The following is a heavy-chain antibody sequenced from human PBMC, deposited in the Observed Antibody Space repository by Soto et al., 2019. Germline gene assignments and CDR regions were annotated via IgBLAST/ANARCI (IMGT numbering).Heavy chain of an antibody. V-gene: IGHV3-7*01. CDR3: ATANRGLSPTY. CDR1: GFTFYNYW. Sequence: EVQLVESGGGVVQPGGSLRLSCAASGFTFYNYWMSWVRQAPGRGLESVANIAHDGSEEYYVDSVKGRFTISRDNVRNSLYLQMNSLRAEDTAMYFCATANRGLSPTYWGQGTRVTVSS. D-gene: IGHD2-8*01. J-gene: IGHJ4*02. CDR2: IAHDGSEE.